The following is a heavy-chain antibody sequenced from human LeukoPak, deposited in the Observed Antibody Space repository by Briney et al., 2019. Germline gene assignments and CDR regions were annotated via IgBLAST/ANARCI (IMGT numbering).Heavy chain of an antibody. CDR2: IYYSGST. CDR1: GGSISSYY. CDR3: ARSEVTCYYDSSGYSNAFDI. Sequence: PSETLSLTCAVSGGSISSYYWSWIRQPPGKGLEWIGYIYYSGSTNYNPSLKSRVTISVDTSKNQFSLKLSSVTAADTAVYYCARSEVTCYYDSSGYSNAFDIWGQGTMVTVSS. V-gene: IGHV4-59*01. J-gene: IGHJ3*02. D-gene: IGHD3-22*01.